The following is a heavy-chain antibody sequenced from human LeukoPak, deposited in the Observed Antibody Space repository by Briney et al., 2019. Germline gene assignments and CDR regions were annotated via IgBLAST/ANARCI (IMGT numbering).Heavy chain of an antibody. CDR2: ISGSGGST. J-gene: IGHJ6*03. CDR3: ARGITGTTSHYYYYYYMDV. Sequence: GGSLRLSCAASGFTFSSYAMSWVRQAPGKGLEWVSAISGSGGSTYYADSVKGRFTISRDNSKNTLYLQVNSLRAEDTAVYYCARGITGTTSHYYYYYYMDVWGKGTTVTVSS. CDR1: GFTFSSYA. D-gene: IGHD1-7*01. V-gene: IGHV3-23*01.